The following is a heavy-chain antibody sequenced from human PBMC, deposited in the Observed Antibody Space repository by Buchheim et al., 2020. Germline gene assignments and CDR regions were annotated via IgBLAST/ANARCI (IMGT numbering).Heavy chain of an antibody. V-gene: IGHV4-59*01. Sequence: QVQLQESGPGLVKPSETLSLTCSVSGDSLNSYYWSWIRQPPGKELEWIGYIFYSGSTYYRPSLRSRAFISVDTSSNQFSLRLRSVTAADTAVYYCARGRRNYSRGWFDPWGQGT. CDR2: IFYSGST. CDR1: GDSLNSYY. D-gene: IGHD6-13*01. CDR3: ARGRRNYSRGWFDP. J-gene: IGHJ5*01.